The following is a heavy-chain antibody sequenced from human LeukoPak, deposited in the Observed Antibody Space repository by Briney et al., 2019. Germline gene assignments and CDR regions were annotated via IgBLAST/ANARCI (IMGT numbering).Heavy chain of an antibody. CDR1: GGSFSGYY. CDR3: ARGPRTYYYDSSGYYQRAFDI. V-gene: IGHV4-34*01. Sequence: SETLSLTCAVYGGSFSGYYWSWIRQPPGKGLEWIGETNHSGSTNYNPSLKSRVTISVDTSKNQFSLKLSSVTAADTAVYYCARGPRTYYYDSSGYYQRAFDIRGQGTMVTVSS. CDR2: TNHSGST. J-gene: IGHJ3*02. D-gene: IGHD3-22*01.